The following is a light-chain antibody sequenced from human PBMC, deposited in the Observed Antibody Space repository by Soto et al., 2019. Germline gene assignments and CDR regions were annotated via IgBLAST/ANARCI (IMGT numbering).Light chain of an antibody. CDR1: SSDVGAYNY. CDR3: SSYTTSGSVV. CDR2: DVN. J-gene: IGLJ2*01. V-gene: IGLV2-14*03. Sequence: QSALTQPASVSGSPGQSIAISCTGTSSDVGAYNYVSWYQQHPGKAPKLMIYDVNHRPSGVSDRFSGSKSGNTASLTISGLQAEDEADYYCSSYTTSGSVVFGGGTKLTVL.